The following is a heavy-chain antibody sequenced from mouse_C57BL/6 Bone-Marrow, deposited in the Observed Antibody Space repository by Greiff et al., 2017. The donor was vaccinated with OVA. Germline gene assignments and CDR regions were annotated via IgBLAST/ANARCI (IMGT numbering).Heavy chain of an antibody. D-gene: IGHD1-1*01. CDR1: GFNIKNTY. J-gene: IGHJ1*03. CDR3: AFYYYGSSYLWYCDV. CDR2: IDPANGNT. V-gene: IGHV14-3*01. Sequence: VQLKQSVAELVRPGASVKLSCTASGFNIKNTYMHWVKQRPEQGLEWIGRIDPANGNTKYAPKFQGKATITADTSSNTAYLQLSSLTSEDTAIYYCAFYYYGSSYLWYCDVWGTGTTVTVSS.